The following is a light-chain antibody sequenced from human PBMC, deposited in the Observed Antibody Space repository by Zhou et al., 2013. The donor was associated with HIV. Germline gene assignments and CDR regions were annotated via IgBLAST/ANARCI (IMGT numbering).Light chain of an antibody. Sequence: IQMTQSPPSLSASVGDTITITCRASQSINGHLNWYQQKQGKAPNLLIYGASSLHSGVPSRFSGSGSGTEFTLTISSLQPDDFATYYCLQDSKYPRTFGPGTTVEIK. V-gene: IGKV1-6*02. J-gene: IGKJ1*01. CDR3: LQDSKYPRT. CDR2: GAS. CDR1: QSINGH.